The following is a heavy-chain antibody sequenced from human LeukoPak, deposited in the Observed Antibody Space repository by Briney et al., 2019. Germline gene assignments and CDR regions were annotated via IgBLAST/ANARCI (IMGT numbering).Heavy chain of an antibody. CDR2: IKQDGSEK. CDR1: GFTFSSYS. CDR3: ARVRGGYCSSTSCSHGMDY. D-gene: IGHD2-2*01. J-gene: IGHJ4*02. V-gene: IGHV3-7*01. Sequence: GGSLRLSCAASGFTFSSYSMNWVRQAPGMGLEWVANIKQDGSEKDYVDSVKGRFTISRDNAKNSLYLQMNSLRAEDTAVYYCARVRGGYCSSTSCSHGMDYWGQGTLVTVSS.